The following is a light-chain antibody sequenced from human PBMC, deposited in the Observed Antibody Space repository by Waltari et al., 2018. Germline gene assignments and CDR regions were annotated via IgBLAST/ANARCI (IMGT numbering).Light chain of an antibody. J-gene: IGKJ1*01. CDR2: GAS. CDR3: QQHSNWPWT. Sequence: EIVMTQSPATLSLSPGERATLSCRASQSVSSSLAWYQQKPGKAHRLLIYGASSRAPGIPDRFSGSGSGTEFTLTISSLEPEAVAVYYCQQHSNWPWTFGQGTKVEIK. V-gene: IGKV3D-15*01. CDR1: QSVSSS.